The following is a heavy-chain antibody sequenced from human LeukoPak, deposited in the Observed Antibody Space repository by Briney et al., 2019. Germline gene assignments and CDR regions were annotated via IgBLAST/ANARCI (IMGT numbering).Heavy chain of an antibody. J-gene: IGHJ4*02. CDR3: AREDTAMVSLDY. D-gene: IGHD5-18*01. CDR2: IYYSGST. V-gene: IGHV4-59*11. CDR1: GGSITGHY. Sequence: SETLSLTCSVSGGSITGHYWSWIRQPPGKGLEWIGYIYYSGSTYYNPSLKSRVTISVDTSKNQFSLKLSSVTAAGTAVYYCAREDTAMVSLDYWGQGTLVTVSS.